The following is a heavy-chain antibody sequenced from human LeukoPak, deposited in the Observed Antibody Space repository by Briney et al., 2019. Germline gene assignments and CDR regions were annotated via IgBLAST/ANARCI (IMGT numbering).Heavy chain of an antibody. D-gene: IGHD4-17*01. CDR1: GYTFTGYY. CDR2: INPNSGGT. CDR3: ARDIEGLGTTVTIRDY. V-gene: IGHV1-2*02. J-gene: IGHJ4*02. Sequence: GASVKVSCKASGYTFTGYYMHWVRQAPGQGLEWMGWINPNSGGTNYAQKFQGRVTMTRDTSISTAYMELSRLRSDDTAVYYCARDIEGLGTTVTIRDYWGQGTLVTVSS.